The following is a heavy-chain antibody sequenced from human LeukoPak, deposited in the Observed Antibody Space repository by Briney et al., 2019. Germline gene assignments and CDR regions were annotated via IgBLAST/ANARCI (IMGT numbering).Heavy chain of an antibody. CDR2: INANSGGT. D-gene: IGHD3-10*01. CDR3: ARGRLGTWFGELKA. Sequence: ASVKVSCKASGYTFTSYGINWVRQAPGQGLEWMGWINANSGGTKYAQKFQGRVTMTRDTSISTAYMELSSLRSDDTAVYYCARGRLGTWFGELKAWGQETLVTVSS. J-gene: IGHJ5*02. CDR1: GYTFTSYG. V-gene: IGHV1-2*02.